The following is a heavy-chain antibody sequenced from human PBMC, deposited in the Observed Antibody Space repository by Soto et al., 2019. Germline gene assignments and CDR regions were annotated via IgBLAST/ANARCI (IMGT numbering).Heavy chain of an antibody. J-gene: IGHJ4*02. V-gene: IGHV4-61*01. CDR1: GGSVSSGSYY. CDR3: ARFLSGGFDY. Sequence: QVQLQESGPGLVKPSETLSLTCTVSGGSVSSGSYYWSWIRQPPGKGLEWIGYIYHSGSTNYNPSLKSRVTISVDTSKNQFSLKLSSVTAADTAVYYCARFLSGGFDYWGQGTLVTVSS. D-gene: IGHD3-10*02. CDR2: IYHSGST.